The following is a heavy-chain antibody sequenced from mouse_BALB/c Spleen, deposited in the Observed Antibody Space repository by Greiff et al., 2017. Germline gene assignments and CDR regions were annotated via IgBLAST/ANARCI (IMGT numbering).Heavy chain of an antibody. CDR3: ARFGNLFAY. D-gene: IGHD2-1*01. CDR1: GYTFTDYW. J-gene: IGHJ3*01. Sequence: QVQLQQPGAELVMPGASVKMSCKASGYTFTDYWMHWVKQRPGQGLEWIGAIDTSDSYTSYNQKFKGKATLTVDESSSTAYMQLSSLTSEDSAVYYCARFGNLFAYWGQGTLVTVSA. V-gene: IGHV1-69*01. CDR2: IDTSDSYT.